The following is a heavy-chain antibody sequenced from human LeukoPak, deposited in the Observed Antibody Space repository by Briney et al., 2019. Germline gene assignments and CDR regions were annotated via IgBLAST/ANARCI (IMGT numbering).Heavy chain of an antibody. D-gene: IGHD1-26*01. CDR1: GGSISSYY. CDR2: IYYSGST. V-gene: IGHV4-59*05. Sequence: KPSETLSLTCTVSGGSISSYYWSWIRQPPGKGLEWIGSIYYSGSTYYNPSLKSRVTISVDTSKNQFSLKLSSVTAADTAVYYCARHASGSYYDDYYYYMDVWGKGTTVTVSS. J-gene: IGHJ6*03. CDR3: ARHASGSYYDDYYYYMDV.